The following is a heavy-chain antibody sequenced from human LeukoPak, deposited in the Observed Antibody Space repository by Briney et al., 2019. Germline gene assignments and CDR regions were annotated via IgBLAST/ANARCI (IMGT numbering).Heavy chain of an antibody. CDR1: GGSISSYY. V-gene: IGHV4-59*08. CDR2: IYYSGST. D-gene: IGHD6-13*01. J-gene: IGHJ3*02. CDR3: ARAGISAVGDAFDI. Sequence: SETLSLTCTVSGGSISSYYWSWIRQPPGKGLEWIGYIYYSGSTNYNPSLKSRVTISVDTSKNQFSLKLSSVSAADTAVYYCARAGISAVGDAFDIWGQGTMVTVSS.